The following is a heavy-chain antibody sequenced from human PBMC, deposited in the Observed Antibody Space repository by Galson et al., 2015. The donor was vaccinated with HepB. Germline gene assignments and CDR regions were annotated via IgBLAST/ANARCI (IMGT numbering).Heavy chain of an antibody. CDR1: GYTFTSYA. J-gene: IGHJ5*02. D-gene: IGHD3-10*01. Sequence: SVKVSCKASGYTFTSYAMHWVRQAPGQRLEWMGWINAGNGNTKYSQKFQGRVTITRDTSASTAYMELSSLRSDDTAVYYCARGGRGGGFDPWGQGTLVTVSS. CDR3: ARGGRGGGFDP. CDR2: INAGNGNT. V-gene: IGHV1-3*01.